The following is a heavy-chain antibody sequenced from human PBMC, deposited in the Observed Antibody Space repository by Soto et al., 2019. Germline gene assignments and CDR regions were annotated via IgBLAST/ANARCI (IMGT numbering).Heavy chain of an antibody. CDR3: ARQGSQYGSRNYVH. V-gene: IGHV1-8*01. Sequence: QVQLVQSGAVVKKPGASVKVSCKASGYTLTSYNINWVRQAPGQGLEWMGWMDPNSGDTGNTQKFQGRVTMTRDISRGTAYMELSNLRSEDTAVYYCARQGSQYGSRNYVHWGQGTLVTVSS. J-gene: IGHJ4*02. CDR1: GYTLTSYN. D-gene: IGHD3-10*01. CDR2: MDPNSGDT.